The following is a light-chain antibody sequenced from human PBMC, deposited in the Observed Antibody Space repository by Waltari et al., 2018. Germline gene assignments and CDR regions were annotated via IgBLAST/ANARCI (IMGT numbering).Light chain of an antibody. Sequence: QSALTQPPSASGSPGQSVTISCTATSSDVGGFNYVSWYQQHPGKAPKLMIYEFSKRPSGVPDLFSGSKSGNTASLTVSGLQAEDEGDYYCSSYAGTNNVVFGGGTKLTVL. CDR2: EFS. CDR3: SSYAGTNNVV. CDR1: SSDVGGFNY. J-gene: IGLJ2*01. V-gene: IGLV2-8*01.